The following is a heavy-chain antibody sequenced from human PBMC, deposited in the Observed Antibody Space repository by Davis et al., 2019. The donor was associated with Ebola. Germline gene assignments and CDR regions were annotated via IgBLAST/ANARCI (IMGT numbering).Heavy chain of an antibody. CDR2: ISYDGSNK. CDR1: RFTFSSYA. Sequence: GESLKISCAASRFTFSSYAMHWVRQAPGKGLEWVAVISYDGSNKYYADSVKGRFTIPRDNSKNTLYLQMNSLRAEDTAVYYCARAPGYSSVDYWGQGTLVTVSS. J-gene: IGHJ4*02. V-gene: IGHV3-30-3*01. CDR3: ARAPGYSSVDY. D-gene: IGHD6-25*01.